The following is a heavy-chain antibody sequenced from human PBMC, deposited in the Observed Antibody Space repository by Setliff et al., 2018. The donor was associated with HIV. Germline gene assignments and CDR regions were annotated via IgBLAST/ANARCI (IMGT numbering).Heavy chain of an antibody. D-gene: IGHD3-16*01. CDR3: ARCGAGEWHLYMDV. V-gene: IGHV1-69*02. CDR2: SIPILGIG. Sequence: GASVKVSCKASGGTFSSYTINWVRQAPGRGLEWMGRSIPILGIGNDEQAQKFKGRVTFTADKSTSTVYMELSSLRSEDTAVYYCARCGAGEWHLYMDVWGKGTAVTVSS. J-gene: IGHJ6*03. CDR1: GGTFSSYT.